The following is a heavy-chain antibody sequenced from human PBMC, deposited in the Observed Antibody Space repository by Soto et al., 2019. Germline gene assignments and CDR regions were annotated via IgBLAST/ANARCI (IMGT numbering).Heavy chain of an antibody. V-gene: IGHV3-30*04. CDR3: AREDEGSGYAGTFHR. D-gene: IGHD3-22*01. CDR1: GFSLSTYV. J-gene: IGHJ1*01. Sequence: QVPLVESGGGVVQPGGSLRLSCAASGFSLSTYVMHWVRQAPGKGLEWVALISHDGGNKHYADSVKGRFTISRDNPKNTVSLQMDSLGAEDMAVYFCAREDEGSGYAGTFHRWGQGTLVTVSS. CDR2: ISHDGGNK.